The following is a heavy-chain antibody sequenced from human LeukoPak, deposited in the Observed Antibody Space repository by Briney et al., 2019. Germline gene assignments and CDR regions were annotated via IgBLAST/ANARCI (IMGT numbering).Heavy chain of an antibody. V-gene: IGHV3-74*01. CDR3: ARWSGSVTARNYYYYMDV. CDR2: INGDGRDI. CDR1: GFTFSSYW. D-gene: IGHD6-6*01. Sequence: PGGSLRLSCVASGFTFSSYWMHWVRQAPRKGLVWVSRINGDGRDINYADSVRGRFTISRDNAKNTLYLQMNTLRVEDTAVYYCARWSGSVTARNYYYYMDVWGEGTTVTVSS. J-gene: IGHJ6*03.